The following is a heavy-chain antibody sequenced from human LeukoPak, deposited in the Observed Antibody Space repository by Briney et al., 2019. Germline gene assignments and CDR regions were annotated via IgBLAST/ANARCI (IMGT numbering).Heavy chain of an antibody. J-gene: IGHJ4*02. D-gene: IGHD6-13*01. Sequence: GGSLRLSCAASGFTFKNYAMNWVRQSPGKGLEWVSSISSSSSYIYYADSVKGRFTISRDNAKNSLYLQMNSLRAEDTAVYYCASDYSSSWYFDYWGQGTLVTVSS. CDR3: ASDYSSSWYFDY. V-gene: IGHV3-21*01. CDR2: ISSSSSYI. CDR1: GFTFKNYA.